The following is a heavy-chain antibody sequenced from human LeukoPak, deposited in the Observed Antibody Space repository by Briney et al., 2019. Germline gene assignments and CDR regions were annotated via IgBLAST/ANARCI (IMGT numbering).Heavy chain of an antibody. CDR3: ARHRGDSGSYFASYYFDY. Sequence: SETLSLTRTVSGGSISSSSYYWGWIRQPPGKGLEWIGTIYYSGSTDYNPSLKSRVTISVDTSKNQFSLKLSSVTAADTAVYYCARHRGDSGSYFASYYFDYWGQGTLVTVSS. V-gene: IGHV4-39*01. D-gene: IGHD1-26*01. J-gene: IGHJ4*02. CDR2: IYYSGST. CDR1: GGSISSSSYY.